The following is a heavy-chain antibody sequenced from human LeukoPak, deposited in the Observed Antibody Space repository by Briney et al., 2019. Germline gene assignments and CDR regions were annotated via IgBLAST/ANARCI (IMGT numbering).Heavy chain of an antibody. D-gene: IGHD6-19*01. V-gene: IGHV4-4*02. CDR1: GGSISTNNW. CDR3: ARKIAVAPYYFDY. Sequence: SGTLSLTCAVPGGSISTNNWWSCVRLPPGKGLEWIGEIYHSGSTNYDPSLKSRVTISVDKSKNQFSLKLSSVTAADTAVYYCARKIAVAPYYFDYWGQGTLVTVSS. J-gene: IGHJ4*02. CDR2: IYHSGST.